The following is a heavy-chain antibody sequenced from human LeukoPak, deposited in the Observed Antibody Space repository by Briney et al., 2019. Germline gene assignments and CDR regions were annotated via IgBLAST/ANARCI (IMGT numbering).Heavy chain of an antibody. CDR2: INPNSGGT. Sequence: GASVKVSCKASGYTFTGYYMHWVRQAPGQGLEWMGWINPNSGGTNYAQKFQGRVTMTRDTSISTAYMELSRLTSDDTALYYCARDPEVWGSGPPMDVWGKGTTVTISS. J-gene: IGHJ6*04. CDR3: ARDPEVWGSGPPMDV. V-gene: IGHV1-2*02. CDR1: GYTFTGYY. D-gene: IGHD3-10*01.